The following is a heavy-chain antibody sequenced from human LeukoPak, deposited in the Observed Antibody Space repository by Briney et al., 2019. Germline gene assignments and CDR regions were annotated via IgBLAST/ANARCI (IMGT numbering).Heavy chain of an antibody. CDR3: AKDTRYSGSYYFVFDY. CDR1: GFTFSTYA. D-gene: IGHD1-26*01. J-gene: IGHJ4*02. Sequence: PGGSLRLSCAASGFTFSTYAMSWVRQAPGKGLEWVSGISGSGGSTYYADSVKGRFTISRDNSKNTLYLQMNSLRAEDTAVYYCAKDTRYSGSYYFVFDYWGQGTLVTVSS. CDR2: ISGSGGST. V-gene: IGHV3-23*01.